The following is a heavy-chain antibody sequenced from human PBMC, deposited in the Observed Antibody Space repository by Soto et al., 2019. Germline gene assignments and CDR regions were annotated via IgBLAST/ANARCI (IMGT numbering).Heavy chain of an antibody. D-gene: IGHD3-10*01. Sequence: SETLSLTCAVSGGSISSGGYSWSWIRQPPGKGLEWIGYIYHSGSTYYNPSLKSRVTISVDRSKNQFSLKLSSVTAADTAVYYCARGHYGSVNCYSRWGQGTLVTVSS. J-gene: IGHJ4*02. CDR3: ARGHYGSVNCYSR. V-gene: IGHV4-30-2*01. CDR1: GGSISSGGYS. CDR2: IYHSGST.